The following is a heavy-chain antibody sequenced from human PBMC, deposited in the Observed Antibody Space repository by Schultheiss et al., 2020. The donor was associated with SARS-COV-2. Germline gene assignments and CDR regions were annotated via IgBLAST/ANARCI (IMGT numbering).Heavy chain of an antibody. V-gene: IGHV2-70*12. J-gene: IGHJ4*02. CDR1: GFSLSTSGMC. D-gene: IGHD2-8*01. Sequence: SGPTLVKPTQTLTLTCTFSGFSLSTSGMCVSWIRQPPGKALEWLARIDWDDDKLYSTSLKTRLTISKDTSKNQVVVTMTNMDPVDTATYYCAHGGMVYFDYWGQGTLVTVSS. CDR2: IDWDDDK. CDR3: AHGGMVYFDY.